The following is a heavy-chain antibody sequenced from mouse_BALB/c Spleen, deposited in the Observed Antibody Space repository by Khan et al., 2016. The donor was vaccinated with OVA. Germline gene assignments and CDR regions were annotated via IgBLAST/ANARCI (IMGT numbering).Heavy chain of an antibody. CDR2: ISTYSGNT. Sequence: QVQLQQSGPELVRPGVSVKISRKGSGYTFTDYAMYWVKQSHAKSLEWIGLISTYSGNTNYNQKFKGKATMTVDKSSSTAYMELARLTSEDSAIYYCARPAYDGYYDYWGQGTTLTVSS. CDR1: GYTFTDYA. CDR3: ARPAYDGYYDY. J-gene: IGHJ2*01. V-gene: IGHV1S137*01. D-gene: IGHD2-3*01.